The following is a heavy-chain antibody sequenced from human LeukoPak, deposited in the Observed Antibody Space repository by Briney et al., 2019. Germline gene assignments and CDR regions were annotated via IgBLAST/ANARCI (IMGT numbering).Heavy chain of an antibody. CDR1: GYTFTSYG. J-gene: IGHJ4*02. V-gene: IGHV1-18*04. Sequence: ASVKVSCKASGYTFTSYGISWVRQAPGQGLEWMGWISAYNGNTNYAQKLQGRVTMTTDTSTSTAYMELRCLRSDDTAVYYCARDSKVRGEYPLGYWGQGTLVTVSS. CDR3: ARDSKVRGEYPLGY. CDR2: ISAYNGNT. D-gene: IGHD3-10*01.